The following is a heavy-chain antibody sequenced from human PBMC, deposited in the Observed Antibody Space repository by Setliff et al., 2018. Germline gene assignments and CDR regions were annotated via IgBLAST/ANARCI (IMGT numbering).Heavy chain of an antibody. Sequence: PSETLSLTCTVSGGSTNNYHWTWIRQPAGKGLEWIGRLYPNGNTNYNPSLKRRVNMSADSSKNNLSLRLKYGTAADTAVYYCAREDWNGNAFDIWGPGTMVTVSS. D-gene: IGHD1-1*01. V-gene: IGHV4-4*07. CDR1: GGSTNNYH. CDR2: LYPNGNT. J-gene: IGHJ3*02. CDR3: AREDWNGNAFDI.